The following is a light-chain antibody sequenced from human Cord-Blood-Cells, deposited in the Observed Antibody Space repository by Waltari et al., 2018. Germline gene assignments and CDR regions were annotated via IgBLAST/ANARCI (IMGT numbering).Light chain of an antibody. CDR3: QQYDSTPPWT. Sequence: DIVMTQSPDSLAVSLGERATINCKSSQSVLYSSNNKNYVAWYQQKPGQPPKLLIYWASSRESGVPDRLSGGGSETNFTLTISNLQAEDVAVYYCQQYDSTPPWTFGQGTKVEIK. CDR2: WAS. CDR1: QSVLYSSNNKNY. V-gene: IGKV4-1*01. J-gene: IGKJ1*01.